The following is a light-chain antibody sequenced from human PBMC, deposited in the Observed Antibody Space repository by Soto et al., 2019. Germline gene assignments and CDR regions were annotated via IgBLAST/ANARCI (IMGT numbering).Light chain of an antibody. J-gene: IGLJ1*01. CDR1: SADIGSYNR. CDR3: SSYTNVNTRACV. V-gene: IGLV2-14*01. Sequence: QSALTQPASVSGSPGQSITICCTGTSADIGSYNRVSWYQQHPGKAPKLIIYEVTDRPSGVSNRFSGSKSGNTASLTISGLQAEDEAEYYSSSYTNVNTRACVFGTGTKLTVL. CDR2: EVT.